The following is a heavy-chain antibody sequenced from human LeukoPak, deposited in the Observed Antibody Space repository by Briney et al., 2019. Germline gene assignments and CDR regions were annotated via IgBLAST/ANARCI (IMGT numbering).Heavy chain of an antibody. V-gene: IGHV3-48*03. Sequence: GGSLRLSCAASGFTFSSYEMNWVRQAPGKGLEWVSYISSTGSTIYYADSVKGRFTISRDNAKNSLYLHMNSLRAEDTAVYYSARRYCSSTTCTLDYWGQGTLVTVSS. CDR3: ARRYCSSTTCTLDY. CDR1: GFTFSSYE. J-gene: IGHJ4*02. D-gene: IGHD2-2*01. CDR2: ISSTGSTI.